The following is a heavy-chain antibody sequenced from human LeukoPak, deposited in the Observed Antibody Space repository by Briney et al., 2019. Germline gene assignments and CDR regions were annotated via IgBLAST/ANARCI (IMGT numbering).Heavy chain of an antibody. Sequence: ASVKVSCKASGYTFTGYYMHWVRQAPGQGLEWMGWINPNSGGTNYAQKFQGRVTMTRDTSISTAYMELSRLRSDDTAVYYCARSGALLWFGELYNWFDPWGQGTLVTVSS. D-gene: IGHD3-10*01. CDR1: GYTFTGYY. CDR3: ARSGALLWFGELYNWFDP. J-gene: IGHJ5*02. CDR2: INPNSGGT. V-gene: IGHV1-2*02.